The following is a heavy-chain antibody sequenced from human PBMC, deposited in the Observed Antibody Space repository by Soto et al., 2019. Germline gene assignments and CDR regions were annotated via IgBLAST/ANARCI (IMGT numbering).Heavy chain of an antibody. CDR2: IYYSGST. V-gene: IGHV4-59*07. D-gene: IGHD6-13*01. Sequence: KTSDTLSLACTVCGGTMSSYDGSWIRQPPGKGLEWIGYIYYSGSTNYNPSLKSRVTISVDTSKNQFSLKLSSVTAADTAVYYCARAGTYYYYGMDVWGQGTTVTVSS. CDR1: GGTMSSYD. CDR3: ARAGTYYYYGMDV. J-gene: IGHJ6*02.